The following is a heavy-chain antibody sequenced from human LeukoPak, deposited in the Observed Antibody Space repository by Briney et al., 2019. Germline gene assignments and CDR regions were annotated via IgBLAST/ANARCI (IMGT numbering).Heavy chain of an antibody. V-gene: IGHV3-73*01. CDR2: IRSKANSYAT. J-gene: IGHJ6*03. Sequence: GGSLRLSCAASGFTFSGSAMHWVRQASGKGLEWVGRIRSKANSYATAYAASVKGRFTISRDDSKNTAYLQMNSLKTEDTAVYYCTRLSSGYESYYYYYYMDVWGKGTTVTVSS. CDR1: GFTFSGSA. D-gene: IGHD5-12*01. CDR3: TRLSSGYESYYYYYYMDV.